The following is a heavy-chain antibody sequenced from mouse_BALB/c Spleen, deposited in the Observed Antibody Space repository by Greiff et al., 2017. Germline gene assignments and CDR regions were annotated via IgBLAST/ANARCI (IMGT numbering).Heavy chain of an antibody. Sequence: EVQLQQSGPGLVKPSQSLSLTCTVTGYSITSDYAWNWIRQFPGNKLEWMGYISYSGSTSYNPSLKSRISITRDTSKNQFFLQLNSVTTEDTATYYCARRKAYGYDYAMDYWGQGTSVTVSS. D-gene: IGHD2-2*01. CDR3: ARRKAYGYDYAMDY. CDR1: GYSITSDYA. V-gene: IGHV3-2*02. CDR2: ISYSGST. J-gene: IGHJ4*01.